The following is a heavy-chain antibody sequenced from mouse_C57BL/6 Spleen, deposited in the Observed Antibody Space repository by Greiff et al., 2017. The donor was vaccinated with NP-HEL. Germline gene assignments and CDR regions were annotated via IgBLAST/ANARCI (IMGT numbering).Heavy chain of an antibody. CDR1: GFNIKDDY. D-gene: IGHD2-2*01. Sequence: EVQLQQSGAELVRPGASVKLSCTASGFNIKDDYMHWVKQRPEQGLEWIGWIDPENGDTEYASKFQDKATITADTSSNTAYLQLSSLTSEDAAVYYCTTHGYDGLADRGEGTRGTVCA. J-gene: IGHJ3*01. CDR3: TTHGYDGLAD. CDR2: IDPENGDT. V-gene: IGHV14-4*01.